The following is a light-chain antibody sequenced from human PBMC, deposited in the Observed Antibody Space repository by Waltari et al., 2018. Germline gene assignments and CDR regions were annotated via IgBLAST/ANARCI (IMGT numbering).Light chain of an antibody. V-gene: IGLV2-14*01. J-gene: IGLJ2*01. Sequence: QSALTQPASVSGSPGQSITIYCTGNSSDVGGYNYVSWYQQDPGKAPKLMIYDVNSRPSVVSNRFSGSESGNTAYLTISGLQAEDESDYYCSSYTSSSTLVFGGGTKLTVL. CDR3: SSYTSSSTLV. CDR1: SSDVGGYNY. CDR2: DVN.